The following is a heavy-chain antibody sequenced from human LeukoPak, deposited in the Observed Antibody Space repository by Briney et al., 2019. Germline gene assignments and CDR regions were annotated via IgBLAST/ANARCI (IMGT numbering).Heavy chain of an antibody. J-gene: IGHJ4*02. CDR1: GFTFSDYY. CDR2: ISSSGSTI. CDR3: AREGPGHGFNAVWLDY. D-gene: IGHD5-24*01. Sequence: GGSLRLSCAASGFTFSDYYMSWIRQAPGKGLEWVPYISSSGSTIYYADSVKGRFTISRDNAKNSLYLQMNSLRAEDTAVYYCAREGPGHGFNAVWLDYWGQGTLVTVSS. V-gene: IGHV3-11*01.